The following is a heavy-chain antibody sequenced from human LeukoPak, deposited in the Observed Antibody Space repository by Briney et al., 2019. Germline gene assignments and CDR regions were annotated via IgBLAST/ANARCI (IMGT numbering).Heavy chain of an antibody. Sequence: GSPRLSCATSGFTFSDYYMSWVRQAPGKGLEWVSVFYSGGTTYSADSVRGRFTISRNNSKNTLYLQMNSLRAEDTAVYYCARHYYDILTSYYRNSGYFDLWGRGTLVTVSS. V-gene: IGHV3-66*04. CDR1: GFTFSDYY. CDR3: ARHYYDILTSYYRNSGYFDL. CDR2: FYSGGTT. J-gene: IGHJ2*01. D-gene: IGHD3-9*01.